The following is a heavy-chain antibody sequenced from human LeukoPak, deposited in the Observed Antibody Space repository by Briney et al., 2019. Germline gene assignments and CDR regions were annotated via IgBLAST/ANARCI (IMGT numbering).Heavy chain of an antibody. CDR3: ASAGRYRGPVDY. J-gene: IGHJ4*02. D-gene: IGHD3-16*02. Sequence: SVKVSCKASGGTFSSYAISWVRQAPGQGLAWMGGIIPIFGTANYAQKFQGRVTITADESTSTAYMELSSLRSEDTAVYYCASAGRYRGPVDYWGQGTLVTVSS. CDR2: IIPIFGTA. CDR1: GGTFSSYA. V-gene: IGHV1-69*13.